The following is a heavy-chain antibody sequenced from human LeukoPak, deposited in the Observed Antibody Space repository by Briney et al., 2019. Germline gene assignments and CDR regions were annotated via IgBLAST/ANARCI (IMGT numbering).Heavy chain of an antibody. CDR3: AKDRALWFKEGRGFSFDY. J-gene: IGHJ4*02. CDR1: GFTFNSYG. V-gene: IGHV3-30*18. D-gene: IGHD3-10*01. Sequence: GRSLRLSCAASGFTFNSYGMHWVRQAPGKGLEWVAVISYDGSNEYYADSVKGRFTISRDNSENTVHPQMTSLRPEDTAVYYCAKDRALWFKEGRGFSFDYWGQGILVIVSS. CDR2: ISYDGSNE.